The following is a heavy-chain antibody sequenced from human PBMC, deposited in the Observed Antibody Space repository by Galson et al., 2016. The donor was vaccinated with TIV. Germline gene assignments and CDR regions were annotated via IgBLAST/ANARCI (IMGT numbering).Heavy chain of an antibody. CDR3: ARDRDYYDSSSYSPDAFDM. D-gene: IGHD3-22*01. V-gene: IGHV3-21*01. CDR1: GFIFRRYS. J-gene: IGHJ3*02. CDR2: ISSSSDYR. Sequence: SLRLSCAASGFIFRRYSMNWVRQAPGKGLEWVSTISSSSDYRFYAGSVKGRFTISRDNARNSLHLQINSLRVEDTAVYYCARDRDYYDSSSYSPDAFDMWGQGTMVTVSS.